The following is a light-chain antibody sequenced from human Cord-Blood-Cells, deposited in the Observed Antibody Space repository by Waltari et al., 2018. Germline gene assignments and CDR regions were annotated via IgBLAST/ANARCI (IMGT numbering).Light chain of an antibody. Sequence: SYELTQPPSVSVSPGPTASIPCSGDKLGGNYACWYQQKPGQSRVLVIHQDSKRPSGIPERFSGSNSGNTATLTISGTQAMDEADYYCQAWDSSTAIYVFGTGTKVTVL. CDR3: QAWDSSTAIYV. V-gene: IGLV3-1*01. CDR2: QDS. CDR1: KLGGNY. J-gene: IGLJ1*01.